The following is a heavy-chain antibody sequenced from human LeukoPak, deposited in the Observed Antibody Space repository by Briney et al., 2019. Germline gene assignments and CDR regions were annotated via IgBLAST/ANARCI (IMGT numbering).Heavy chain of an antibody. V-gene: IGHV4-38-2*02. CDR1: GYSISSGYY. CDR3: ARDGSPTIRGQNWFDP. J-gene: IGHJ5*02. Sequence: SETLSLTCTVSGYSISSGYYWGWIRQPPGKGLEWIGSIYHSGSTYYNPSLKSRVTISVDTSKNQFSLKLSSVTAADTAVYYCARDGSPTIRGQNWFDPWGQGTLVTVSS. D-gene: IGHD5-12*01. CDR2: IYHSGST.